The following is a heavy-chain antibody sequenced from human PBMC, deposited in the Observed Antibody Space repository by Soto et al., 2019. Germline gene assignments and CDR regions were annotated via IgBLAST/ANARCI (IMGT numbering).Heavy chain of an antibody. D-gene: IGHD5-12*01. CDR2: IYYSGIT. Sequence: PSETLSLTCTGSGGSITSHYCSWIRQPPWKGLEWIGHIYYSGITNYNPSLKSRVTMSLDTSKNQFSLKLTAVTAADTAFYYCASSGSSGHTYRWFDPWGQRTLVAVCS. CDR1: GGSITSHY. CDR3: ASSGSSGHTYRWFDP. V-gene: IGHV4-59*11. J-gene: IGHJ5*02.